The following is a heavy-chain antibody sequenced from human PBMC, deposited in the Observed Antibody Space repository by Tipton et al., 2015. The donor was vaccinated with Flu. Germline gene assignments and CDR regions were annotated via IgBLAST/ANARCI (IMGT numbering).Heavy chain of an antibody. D-gene: IGHD3-10*01. V-gene: IGHV3-23*01. CDR2: IGSDFNT. CDR1: GFTFTNNA. CDR3: ARQPDSGSGRPPFAY. Sequence: SLRLSCAASGFTFTNNAMGWVRQAPGEGLEWVSAIGSDFNTHYADSVKGRFTISRDNSKNTLYLQMNSLRAEDTAVYSCARQPDSGSGRPPFAYWGKGTLVTFSS. J-gene: IGHJ4*02.